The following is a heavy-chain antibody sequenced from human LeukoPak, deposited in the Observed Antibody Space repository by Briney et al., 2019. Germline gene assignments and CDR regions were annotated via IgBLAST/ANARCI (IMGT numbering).Heavy chain of an antibody. D-gene: IGHD6-6*01. V-gene: IGHV1-69*04. Sequence: SVKVSCKASGGTFSSYAISWVRQAPGQGLEWMGRIIPILGIANYVQKFQGRVTITADKSTSTAYMELSSLKSEDTAVYYCARDLGQLVYYYYGLDVWGQGTTVTVSS. CDR2: IIPILGIA. CDR1: GGTFSSYA. J-gene: IGHJ6*02. CDR3: ARDLGQLVYYYYGLDV.